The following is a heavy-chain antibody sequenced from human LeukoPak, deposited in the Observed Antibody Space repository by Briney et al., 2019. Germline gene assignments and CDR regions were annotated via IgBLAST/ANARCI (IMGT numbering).Heavy chain of an antibody. J-gene: IGHJ4*02. CDR2: VKSKADGGTT. CDR3: TTDLVSSHDY. CDR1: GFTFSSYS. Sequence: GGSLRLSCAASGFTFSSYSMFWVRQAPGKGLEWVGRVKSKADGGTTDYAAPGKGRFTISRDDSKNTLYLQMNSLKTEDTAVYYCTTDLVSSHDYWGQGTLVTVSS. V-gene: IGHV3-15*01. D-gene: IGHD2-2*01.